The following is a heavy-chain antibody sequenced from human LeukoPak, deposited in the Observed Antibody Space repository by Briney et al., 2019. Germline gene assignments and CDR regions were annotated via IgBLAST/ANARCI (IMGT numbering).Heavy chain of an antibody. Sequence: SETLSLTCTVSGGSISSSSYYWGWIRQPPGKGLEWIGNIYYSGSTYYNPSLKSRVTISVDTSKNQFSLRLSSVTAADTAVYYCAREGYPTVEPYWGQGTLVTVSS. D-gene: IGHD4-23*01. CDR3: AREGYPTVEPY. J-gene: IGHJ4*02. CDR2: IYYSGST. CDR1: GGSISSSSYY. V-gene: IGHV4-39*02.